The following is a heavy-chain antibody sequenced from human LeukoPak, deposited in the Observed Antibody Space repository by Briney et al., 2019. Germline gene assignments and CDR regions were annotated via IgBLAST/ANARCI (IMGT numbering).Heavy chain of an antibody. V-gene: IGHV4-39*01. D-gene: IGHD3-22*01. CDR1: GGSISSSSYY. J-gene: IGHJ4*01. CDR2: IYYSGST. Sequence: PSETLSLTCIVSGGSISSSSYYWGWIRQPPGKGLEWIGSIYYSGSTYYNPSLKSRVTISVDTSKNQFSLKLSSVTATDTAVYYCASQGGGVSGYYYYYWGHGTLVTVSS. CDR3: ASQGGGVSGYYYYY.